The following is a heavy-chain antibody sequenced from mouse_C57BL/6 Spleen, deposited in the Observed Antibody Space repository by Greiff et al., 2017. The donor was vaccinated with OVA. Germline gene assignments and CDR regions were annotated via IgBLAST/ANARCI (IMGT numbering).Heavy chain of an antibody. V-gene: IGHV1-69*01. CDR2: IDPSDSYT. Sequence: VQLQQPGAELVMPGASVKLSCKASGYTFTSYWMHWVKQRPGQGLEWIGEIDPSDSYTNYNQKFKGKSTLTVDKSSSTAYMQLSSLTSEDSAVYYCARADPDYDPWFADWGQGTLVTVSA. J-gene: IGHJ3*01. CDR3: ARADPDYDPWFAD. D-gene: IGHD2-4*01. CDR1: GYTFTSYW.